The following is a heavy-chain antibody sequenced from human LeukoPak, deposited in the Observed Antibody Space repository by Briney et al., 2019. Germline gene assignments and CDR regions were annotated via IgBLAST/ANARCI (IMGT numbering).Heavy chain of an antibody. CDR2: INPIGGST. J-gene: IGHJ4*02. V-gene: IGHV1-46*01. Sequence: ASVKVSCKASGYTFSSYYVHWVRQAPGQGLEWMGIINPIGGSTSYAQRFKGRVTMTRDTSTDTVYMELSSLRSEDTAVYYCARGMLRGRSSFVHWGQGTLVTVSS. D-gene: IGHD3-10*01. CDR3: ARGMLRGRSSFVH. CDR1: GYTFSSYY.